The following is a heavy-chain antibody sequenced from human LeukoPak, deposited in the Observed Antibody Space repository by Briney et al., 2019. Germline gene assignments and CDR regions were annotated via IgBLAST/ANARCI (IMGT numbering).Heavy chain of an antibody. Sequence: PGGSLRLSCAASGFTFSSYWMSWVRQAPGKGLEWVANIKQDGSEKYYVDSVKGRFTISRDNAKNSLYLQMNSLRAEDTAVYYCARDYTYYDILTGYPDWYFDLWGRGTLVTVSS. CDR2: IKQDGSEK. V-gene: IGHV3-7*01. J-gene: IGHJ2*01. D-gene: IGHD3-9*01. CDR1: GFTFSSYW. CDR3: ARDYTYYDILTGYPDWYFDL.